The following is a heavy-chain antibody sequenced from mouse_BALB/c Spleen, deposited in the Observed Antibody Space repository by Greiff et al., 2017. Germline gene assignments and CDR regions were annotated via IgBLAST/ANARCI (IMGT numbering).Heavy chain of an antibody. Sequence: VQVVESGPGLVAPSQSLSITCTVSGFSLTSYGVHWVRQSPGKGLEWLGVIWSGGSTDYNAAFISRLSISKDNSKSQVFFKMNSLQANDTAIYYCARNIYYYGRGAMDYWGQGTSVTVSS. CDR2: IWSGGST. CDR3: ARNIYYYGRGAMDY. J-gene: IGHJ4*01. CDR1: GFSLTSYG. V-gene: IGHV2-2*02. D-gene: IGHD1-1*01.